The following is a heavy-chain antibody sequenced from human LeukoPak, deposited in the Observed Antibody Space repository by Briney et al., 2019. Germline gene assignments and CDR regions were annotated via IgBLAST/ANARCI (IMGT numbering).Heavy chain of an antibody. CDR3: ARDRVEYSLRDSDFYYDMDV. J-gene: IGHJ6*02. CDR1: GGTFNSYT. Sequence: SVKVSCKASGGTFNSYTFSWVRQAPGQGPEWMGGVIPIFDTPNYAQKFQGRITISADGSTRTVYMELNNLRSEDTAVYYCARDRVEYSLRDSDFYYDMDVWGQGTTVTVSS. V-gene: IGHV1-69*01. CDR2: VIPIFDTP. D-gene: IGHD2-15*01.